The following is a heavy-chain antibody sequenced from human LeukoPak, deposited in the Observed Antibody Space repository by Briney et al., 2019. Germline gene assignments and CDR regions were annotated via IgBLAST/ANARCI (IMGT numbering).Heavy chain of an antibody. V-gene: IGHV3-30*04. D-gene: IGHD5-18*01. Sequence: PGGSLRLSCAASGFTFSDYGIHWVRQAPGKGLEWVAAIAYDGRSAYYTDSVKGRFTISRDNSKNTLYLQMNSLRSEDTSIYYCARPQGTRQLWLPFDLWGQGTLVTVSS. CDR2: IAYDGRSA. CDR3: ARPQGTRQLWLPFDL. CDR1: GFTFSDYG. J-gene: IGHJ4*02.